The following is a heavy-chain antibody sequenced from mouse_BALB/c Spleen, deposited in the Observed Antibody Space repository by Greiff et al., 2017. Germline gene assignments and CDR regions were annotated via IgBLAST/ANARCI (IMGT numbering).Heavy chain of an antibody. CDR1: GFTFSDYY. CDR3: ARDPLDYAMDY. D-gene: IGHD2-10*02. J-gene: IGHJ4*01. Sequence: EVKLMESGGGLVKPGGSLKLSCAASGFTFSDYYMYWVRQTPEKRLEWVATISDGGSYTYYPDSVKGRFTISRDNAKNNLYLQMSSLKSEDTAMYYCARDPLDYAMDYWGQGTSVTVSS. CDR2: ISDGGSYT. V-gene: IGHV5-4*02.